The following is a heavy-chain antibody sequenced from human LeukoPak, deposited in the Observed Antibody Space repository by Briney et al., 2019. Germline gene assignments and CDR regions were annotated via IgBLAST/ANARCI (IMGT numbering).Heavy chain of an antibody. CDR2: INPNSGGT. Sequence: ASVKVSCKASGYTFTGYYMHWVRQAPGQGLEWMGWINPNSGGTNYAQKFQGRVTMTRDTSISTAYMELSRLRSDDTAVYYCARDSPGGSPVFGHSDAFDIWGQGTMVTVSS. V-gene: IGHV1-2*02. D-gene: IGHD3-16*01. CDR1: GYTFTGYY. CDR3: ARDSPGGSPVFGHSDAFDI. J-gene: IGHJ3*02.